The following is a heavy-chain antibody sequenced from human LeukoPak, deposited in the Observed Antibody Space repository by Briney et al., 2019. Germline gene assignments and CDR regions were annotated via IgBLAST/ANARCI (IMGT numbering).Heavy chain of an antibody. V-gene: IGHV3-15*01. CDR2: IKSRTYTETT. Sequence: KPGGSLRLSCAGSGFTFSNAWTSWVRQAPGKGLEWVGRIKSRTYTETTDYATPVNTKFTISRDDSQNTLYLQMNSLRTEDSAVYYCTKFSYSSGWHFDYWGQGTLVTVSS. D-gene: IGHD6-19*01. J-gene: IGHJ4*02. CDR1: GFTFSNAW. CDR3: TKFSYSSGWHFDY.